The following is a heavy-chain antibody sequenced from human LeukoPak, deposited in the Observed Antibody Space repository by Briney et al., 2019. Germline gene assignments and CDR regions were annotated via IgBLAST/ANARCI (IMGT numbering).Heavy chain of an antibody. CDR3: ARDPPHGIAVAYDAFDI. CDR2: IYYSGST. J-gene: IGHJ3*02. Sequence: SETLSLTCTVSGGSISSYYWSWIRQPPGKGLEWIGYIYYSGSTNYNPSLKSRVTISVYTSKNQFSLKLSSVTAADTAVYYCARDPPHGIAVAYDAFDIWGQGTMVTVSS. D-gene: IGHD6-19*01. V-gene: IGHV4-59*12. CDR1: GGSISSYY.